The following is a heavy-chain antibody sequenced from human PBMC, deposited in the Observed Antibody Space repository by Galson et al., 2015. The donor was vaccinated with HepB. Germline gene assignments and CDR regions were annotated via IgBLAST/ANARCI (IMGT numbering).Heavy chain of an antibody. Sequence: SLRLSCAASGFTFSSYSMNWVRQAPGKGLEWVSSISSSSSYIYYADSVKGRFTISRDNAKNSLYLQMNSLRAEDTAVYYCARDLPGLMEEGVADYWGQGTLVTVSS. CDR1: GFTFSSYS. V-gene: IGHV3-21*01. J-gene: IGHJ4*02. CDR2: ISSSSSYI. D-gene: IGHD3-16*01. CDR3: ARDLPGLMEEGVADY.